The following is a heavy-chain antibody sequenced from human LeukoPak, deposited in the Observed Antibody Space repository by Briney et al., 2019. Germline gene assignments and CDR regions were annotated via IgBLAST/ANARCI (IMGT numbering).Heavy chain of an antibody. CDR1: GGSISSYY. Sequence: SETLSLTCTVSGGSISSYYWSWIRQPAGKGLEWIGSIYHSGSTYYNPSLKSRVTISVDTSKNQFSLKLSSVTAADTAVYYCARTIVVVAYYYYMDVWGKGTTVTVSS. CDR2: IYHSGST. V-gene: IGHV4-4*07. CDR3: ARTIVVVAYYYYMDV. J-gene: IGHJ6*03. D-gene: IGHD2-2*01.